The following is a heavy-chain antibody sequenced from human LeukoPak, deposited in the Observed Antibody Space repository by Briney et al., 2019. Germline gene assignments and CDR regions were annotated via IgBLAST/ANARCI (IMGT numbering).Heavy chain of an antibody. V-gene: IGHV4-61*02. D-gene: IGHD1-26*01. CDR2: IYTSGST. Sequence: PSQTLSLTCTVSGGSISSGSYYWSWIRQPAGKGLEWIGRIYTSGSTNYNPSLKSRVTISVDTSKNQFSLKLSSVTAADTAVYYCARQLRGELLWGKSGWFDPWGQGTLVTVSS. CDR1: GGSISSGSYY. J-gene: IGHJ5*02. CDR3: ARQLRGELLWGKSGWFDP.